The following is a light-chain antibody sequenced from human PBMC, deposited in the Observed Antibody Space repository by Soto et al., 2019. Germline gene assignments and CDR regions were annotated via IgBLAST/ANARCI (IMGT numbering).Light chain of an antibody. CDR2: LGS. CDR1: QSLLQSNGYKY. J-gene: IGKJ1*01. V-gene: IGKV2-28*01. CDR3: MQALQTPRT. Sequence: DIVMTPSPLSLPVTPGEPVSISCRSRQSLLQSNGYKYLVWYLQKPGQSPQLLIYLGSNRASGVPDRFSGSGSGTDFTLKISRVEAEDVGVYYCMQALQTPRTFGQGTRVEFK.